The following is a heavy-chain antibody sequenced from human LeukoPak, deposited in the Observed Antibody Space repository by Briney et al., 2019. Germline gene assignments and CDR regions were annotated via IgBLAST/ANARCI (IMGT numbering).Heavy chain of an antibody. J-gene: IGHJ4*02. D-gene: IGHD6-19*01. CDR1: GYTFTGYY. V-gene: IGHV1-2*02. Sequence: VASVKVSCKASGYTFTGYYMHWVRQAPGQGLEWMGWINPNSGGTNYAQKFQGRVTMTRDTSISTAYMELSRLRSDDTAVYYCARVWDRGSGWYQYYFDYWGQGTLVTVSS. CDR3: ARVWDRGSGWYQYYFDY. CDR2: INPNSGGT.